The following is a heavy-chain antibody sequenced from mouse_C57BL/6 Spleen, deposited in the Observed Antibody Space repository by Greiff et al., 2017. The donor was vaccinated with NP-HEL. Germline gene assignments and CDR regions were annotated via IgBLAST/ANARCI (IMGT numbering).Heavy chain of an antibody. D-gene: IGHD1-1*02. CDR2: ISSGSSTI. CDR1: GFTFSDYG. V-gene: IGHV5-17*01. Sequence: EVQLVESGGGLVKPGGSLKLSCAASGFTFSDYGMHWVRQAPEKGLEWVAYISSGSSTIYYADTVKGRFTISRDNAKNTLFLQMTSLRSEDTAMYYCARGVVNYAMDYWGQGTSVTVSS. J-gene: IGHJ4*01. CDR3: ARGVVNYAMDY.